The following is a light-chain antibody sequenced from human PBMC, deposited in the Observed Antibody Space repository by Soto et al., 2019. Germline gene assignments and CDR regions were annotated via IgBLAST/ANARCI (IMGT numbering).Light chain of an antibody. V-gene: IGLV2-14*01. CDR3: SSYTSTNTLV. J-gene: IGLJ2*01. CDR2: GVS. CDR1: SSDVGDYNY. Sequence: QSALTQPASVSGSPGQSITISCTGTSSDVGDYNYVSRYQQHPGKAPKLIIYGVSNRPSGISNRFSGSKSGNTASLTISGLQAGDEADYYCSSYTSTNTLVFGGGTKLTVL.